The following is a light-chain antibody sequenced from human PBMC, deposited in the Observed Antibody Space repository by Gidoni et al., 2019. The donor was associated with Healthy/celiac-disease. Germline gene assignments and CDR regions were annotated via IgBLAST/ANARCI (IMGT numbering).Light chain of an antibody. CDR3: QQYGSSSWT. V-gene: IGKV3-20*01. CDR2: GAS. CDR1: QSVSSSY. J-gene: IGKJ1*01. Sequence: EIVLTTSPGTLSLSPGERATLSCRASQSVSSSYLAWYQQKPGQAPRLLIYGASSRATGIPDRFSGSGSGTDFTLTISRLEPEDFAVYYCQQYGSSSWTFGQGTKVEIK.